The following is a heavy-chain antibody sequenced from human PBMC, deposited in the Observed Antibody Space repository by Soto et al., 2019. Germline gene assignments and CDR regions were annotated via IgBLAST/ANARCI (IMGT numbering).Heavy chain of an antibody. V-gene: IGHV1-69*13. Sequence: ASVKVSCKASGGTFSSYAISWVRQAPGQGLEWMGGIIPIFGTANYAQKFQGRVTITADESTSTAYMELSSLRSEDTAVYYCAVGYSYGHFDYWGQGTLVTVSS. CDR3: AVGYSYGHFDY. D-gene: IGHD5-18*01. CDR2: IIPIFGTA. CDR1: GGTFSSYA. J-gene: IGHJ4*02.